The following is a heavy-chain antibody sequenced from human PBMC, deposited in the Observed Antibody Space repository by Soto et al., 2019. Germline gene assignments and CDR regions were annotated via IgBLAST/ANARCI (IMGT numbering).Heavy chain of an antibody. CDR3: ARTVEHYYDPSGYKWFGP. D-gene: IGHD3-22*01. Sequence: GGSLRLSCAASGFTFNSYAMSWVRQAPGKGLEWVSAISGSGGSTYYADSVKGRFTISRDNSKNTLYLQMNSLRAEDTAVYYCARTVEHYYDPSGYKWFGPWGQGTLVTVSS. CDR2: ISGSGGST. V-gene: IGHV3-23*01. CDR1: GFTFNSYA. J-gene: IGHJ5*02.